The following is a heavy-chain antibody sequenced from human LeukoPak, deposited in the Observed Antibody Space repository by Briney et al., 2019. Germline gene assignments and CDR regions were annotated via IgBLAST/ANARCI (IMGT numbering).Heavy chain of an antibody. J-gene: IGHJ4*02. Sequence: SETLSLTCTVSGDSISTYYWSWIRQPPGKGLEWIGYMYYSGSTNYSPSLKSRVTISVDTSKNQFSLNLISVTDADTAVYYCARHGSGTYDYWGQGTLVTVSS. D-gene: IGHD1-26*01. V-gene: IGHV4-59*08. CDR2: MYYSGST. CDR3: ARHGSGTYDY. CDR1: GDSISTYY.